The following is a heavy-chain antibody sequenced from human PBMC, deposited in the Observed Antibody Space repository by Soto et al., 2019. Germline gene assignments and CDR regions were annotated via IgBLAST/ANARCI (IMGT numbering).Heavy chain of an antibody. CDR1: GGSFSCYY. J-gene: IGHJ4*02. D-gene: IGHD3-9*01. V-gene: IGHV4-34*01. Sequence: SETLSLTCAVYGGSFSCYYWSWIRQPPGKGLEWIWDSNHSGSTNYNPSLKSRVTISVDTSKNQFSLKLSSVNAADTAVYYCAREGGVLRYFDWLLKPRYFAYWGQGTLVTVYS. CDR3: AREGGVLRYFDWLLKPRYFAY. CDR2: SNHSGST.